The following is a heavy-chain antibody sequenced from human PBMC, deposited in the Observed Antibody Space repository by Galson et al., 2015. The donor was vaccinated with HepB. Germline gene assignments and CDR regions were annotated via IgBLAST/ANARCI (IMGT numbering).Heavy chain of an antibody. D-gene: IGHD5-18*01. CDR1: NFTFSRYW. CDR3: VRGQRSGYSYGFILRLFDY. CDR2: INSDGTSD. Sequence: SLRLSCAASNFTFSRYWMHWVRQAPGKGPVWVSCINSDGTSDTYADSVKGRFTISRDNAKNTLYLQMNSLRVDDTAVYYCVRGQRSGYSYGFILRLFDYWGQGALVSVSS. J-gene: IGHJ4*02. V-gene: IGHV3-74*01.